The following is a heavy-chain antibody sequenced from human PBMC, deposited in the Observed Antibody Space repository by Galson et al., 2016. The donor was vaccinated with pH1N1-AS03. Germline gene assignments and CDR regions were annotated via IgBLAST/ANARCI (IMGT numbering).Heavy chain of an antibody. CDR1: GYSNNRAYY. Sequence: SETLSLTCAVSGYSNNRAYYWGWIRQPPGKGLEWLGSLSHIGITYYNPSLKTPVTISLDTSKNQVSLTLRSVTATDTAIYYCVRDRRPDNGGNSFDFWGHGILATVSS. CDR2: LSHIGIT. J-gene: IGHJ4*01. CDR3: VRDRRPDNGGNSFDF. V-gene: IGHV4-38-2*02. D-gene: IGHD4-23*01.